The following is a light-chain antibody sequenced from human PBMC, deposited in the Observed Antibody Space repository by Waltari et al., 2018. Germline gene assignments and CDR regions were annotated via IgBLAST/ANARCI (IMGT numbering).Light chain of an antibody. CDR1: SSNIGNNY. CDR3: GTWDSSLSAGL. V-gene: IGLV1-51*01. CDR2: DDD. Sequence: QSLLTQPPSVSAAPGQTVTISCSGSSSNIGNNYVSWYQQFPGAAPRLLIYDDDKRPSGIPDRFSGSKSGTSATLGITGLQTGDEADYYCGTWDSSLSAGLFGGGTKVTVL. J-gene: IGLJ2*01.